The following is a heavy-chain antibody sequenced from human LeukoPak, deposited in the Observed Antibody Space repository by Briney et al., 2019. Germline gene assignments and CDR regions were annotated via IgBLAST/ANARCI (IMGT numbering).Heavy chain of an antibody. V-gene: IGHV4-59*01. CDR1: GGSISSYY. J-gene: IGHJ3*02. CDR3: ARVAAEKYAFYI. D-gene: IGHD2-15*01. CDR2: IYYSGST. Sequence: SETLSLTCTVSGGSISSYYWSWIRQPPGKGLEWIGYIYYSGSTNYNPSLKSRVTISVDTSKNQFSLKLSSVTAADTAVYYCARVAAEKYAFYIWGQRTMVTVSS.